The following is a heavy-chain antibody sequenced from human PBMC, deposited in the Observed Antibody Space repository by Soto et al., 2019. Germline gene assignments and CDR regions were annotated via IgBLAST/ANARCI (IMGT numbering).Heavy chain of an antibody. CDR3: ARAEKTKYDSSGYGY. J-gene: IGHJ1*01. V-gene: IGHV3-74*03. Sequence: GGSLRLSCAASVFTFSSYWMHWVRQVPGKGLEWVARINGDGSITSHADSVTGRFTISRDNAKDTLDLQMRSLRAEDTGVYYCARAEKTKYDSSGYGYWGQGVMVTVSS. CDR1: VFTFSSYW. CDR2: INGDGSIT. D-gene: IGHD3-22*01.